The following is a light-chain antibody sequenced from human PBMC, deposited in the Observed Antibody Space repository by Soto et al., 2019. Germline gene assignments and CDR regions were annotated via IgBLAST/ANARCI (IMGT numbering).Light chain of an antibody. CDR1: QSVRND. J-gene: IGKJ4*01. Sequence: EIVLTQSPATLSLSPGERATLSCRASQSVRNDLVWYHQKPGQAPRVLIYSASNKATGIPARFSGSGSGTEFTLTISSLEPEDFAVYRCQQRTNWPPTFGGGTKVEMK. CDR2: SAS. CDR3: QQRTNWPPT. V-gene: IGKV3-11*01.